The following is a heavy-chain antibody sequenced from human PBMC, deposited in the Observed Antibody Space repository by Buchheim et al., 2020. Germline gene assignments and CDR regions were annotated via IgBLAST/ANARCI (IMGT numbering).Heavy chain of an antibody. V-gene: IGHV5-51*01. CDR1: GYSFTTYW. J-gene: IGHJ3*02. Sequence: EVQLVQSGPEVKKAGESLRISCRGSGYSFTTYWIAWVRQMPGKGLEWMGVMYPGDSDSRYSPSFQDQVTMSVDKSINTAYLQWGSLTASDTAIYYCARRAFDHDGHHGFDIWGQGT. D-gene: IGHD2-8*01. CDR3: ARRAFDHDGHHGFDI. CDR2: MYPGDSDS.